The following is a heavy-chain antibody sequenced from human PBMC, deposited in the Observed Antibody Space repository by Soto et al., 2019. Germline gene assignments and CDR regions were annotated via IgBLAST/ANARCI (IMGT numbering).Heavy chain of an antibody. CDR1: GYIFTSYY. D-gene: IGHD1-1*01. CDR3: ARDIGVRLERRDAFDI. Sequence: GASVQVSCKASGYIFTSYYMHWVRQAPGQGLEWMGIINPSGGSTSYAQKFQGRVTMTRDTSTSTVYMELSSLRFEDTAVYYCARDIGVRLERRDAFDIWGQGTMVTVSS. V-gene: IGHV1-46*03. CDR2: INPSGGST. J-gene: IGHJ3*02.